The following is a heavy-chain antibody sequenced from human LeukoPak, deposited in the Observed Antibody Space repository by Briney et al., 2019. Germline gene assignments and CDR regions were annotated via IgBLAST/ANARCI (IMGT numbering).Heavy chain of an antibody. D-gene: IGHD4-23*01. CDR2: IFPSGGEI. V-gene: IGHV3-53*01. CDR3: ARRAGGYSHPYDY. CDR1: GFTFSDYY. Sequence: GGSLRLSCAASGFTFSDYYMSWIRQPPGKGLEWVSSIFPSGGEIHYADSVKGRFTISRDNSKNTLYLQMNSLRAEDTAVYYCARRAGGYSHPYDYWGQGILVTVSS. J-gene: IGHJ4*02.